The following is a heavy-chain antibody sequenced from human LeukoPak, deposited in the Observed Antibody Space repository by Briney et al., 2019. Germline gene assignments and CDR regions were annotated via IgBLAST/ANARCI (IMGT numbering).Heavy chain of an antibody. V-gene: IGHV1-2*02. Sequence: GASVKVSCKASGYTFGGYYMHWVRQAPGQGLEWMGWLNPTSGATAYAQKFQGRVSMTRDTSISTAYMELSRLTSDDTAVYYCTSDVVVVPAARGDYWGQGTLVTVSS. CDR1: GYTFGGYY. CDR2: LNPTSGAT. CDR3: TSDVVVVPAARGDY. D-gene: IGHD2-2*01. J-gene: IGHJ4*02.